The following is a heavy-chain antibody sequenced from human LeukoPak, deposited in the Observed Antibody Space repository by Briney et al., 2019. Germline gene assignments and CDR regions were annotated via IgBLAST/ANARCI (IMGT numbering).Heavy chain of an antibody. D-gene: IGHD6-13*01. CDR2: IYYSGST. Sequence: TSQTLSLTCTVSGGSISSGGYYWSWIRQHPGKGLEWIGYIYYSGSTYYNPSLKSRVTISVDTSKNQFSLKLSSVTAADTAVYYCARAGSAAAYYFDYWGQETLVTVSS. V-gene: IGHV4-31*03. CDR1: GGSISSGGYY. CDR3: ARAGSAAAYYFDY. J-gene: IGHJ4*02.